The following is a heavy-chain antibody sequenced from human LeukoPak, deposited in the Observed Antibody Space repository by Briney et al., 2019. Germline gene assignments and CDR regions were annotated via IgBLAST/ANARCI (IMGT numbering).Heavy chain of an antibody. J-gene: IGHJ4*02. Sequence: GGSLRLSCAASGFTFSSYAMSWVRQAPGKGLEWVSVISGSGGTTYYAASVKGRFTISRDNSKNTLYLQMNSLRAEDTAVYYCATPPRYYYGSGSYYNDSPWDRDYWGQGTLVTVSS. CDR1: GFTFSSYA. CDR3: ATPPRYYYGSGSYYNDSPWDRDY. D-gene: IGHD3-10*01. V-gene: IGHV3-23*01. CDR2: ISGSGGTT.